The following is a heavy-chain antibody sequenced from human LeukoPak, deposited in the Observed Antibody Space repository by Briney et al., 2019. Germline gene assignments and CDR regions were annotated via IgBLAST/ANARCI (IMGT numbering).Heavy chain of an antibody. V-gene: IGHV4-39*07. D-gene: IGHD6-13*01. Sequence: SETLSLTCTVSGGSISSSHYYWGWIRQTPGRGLEWLGTIYYSGTTYYSPSLESRATISEDTSKNQCSLKLSSVTAADTAVYYCARAPGIVAAGTFFDYWGQGTLVTVSS. J-gene: IGHJ4*02. CDR1: GGSISSSHYY. CDR3: ARAPGIVAAGTFFDY. CDR2: IYYSGTT.